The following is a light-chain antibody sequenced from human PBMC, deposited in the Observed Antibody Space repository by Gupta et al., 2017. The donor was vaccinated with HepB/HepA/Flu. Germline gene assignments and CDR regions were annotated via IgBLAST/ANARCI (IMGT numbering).Light chain of an antibody. CDR1: QSCFYNSNNKSY. CDR3: QQYDSAPWT. J-gene: IGKJ1*01. V-gene: IGKV4-1*01. CDR2: RAS. Sequence: DIVMTQSPDPPAVSLGERATIHCQASQSCFYNSNNKSYLAWYQQKPGQPPKLLIFRASTRECGVPDRISGSGSGTDFTLTISSLQAEDVAVYYCQQYDSAPWTFGQGTKLEIK.